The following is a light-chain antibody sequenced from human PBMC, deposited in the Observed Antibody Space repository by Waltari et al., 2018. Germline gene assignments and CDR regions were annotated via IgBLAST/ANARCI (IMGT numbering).Light chain of an antibody. CDR2: RNN. Sequence: QSVLTQPPSASGAPGQRVTISCSGSSPHTGNNYVPWYQQLPGTVPNLLIYRNNQRASGVPDRFSGSKSGTSASLAISGLRSEDEAYYYCAPWDDSLSGWVFGGGTKLTVL. V-gene: IGLV1-47*01. CDR1: SPHTGNNY. CDR3: APWDDSLSGWV. J-gene: IGLJ3*02.